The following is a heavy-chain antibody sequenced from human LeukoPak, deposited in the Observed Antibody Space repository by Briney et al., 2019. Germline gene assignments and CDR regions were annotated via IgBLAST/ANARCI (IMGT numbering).Heavy chain of an antibody. Sequence: GGSLRLSCAASGFTFSSYEMNWVRQAPGKGLEGVSYISSSGSTVYYADSVKGRFTVSRDNAKNSLYLQMNSLRVEDTAVYYCARDAIAVAGWFDPWGQGTLVTVSS. CDR2: ISSSGSTV. D-gene: IGHD6-19*01. V-gene: IGHV3-48*03. J-gene: IGHJ5*02. CDR1: GFTFSSYE. CDR3: ARDAIAVAGWFDP.